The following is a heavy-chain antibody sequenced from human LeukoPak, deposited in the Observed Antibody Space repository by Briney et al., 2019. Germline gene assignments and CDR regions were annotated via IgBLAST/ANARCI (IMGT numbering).Heavy chain of an antibody. CDR3: ARDGDYYYYGMDV. V-gene: IGHV4-30-4*01. Sequence: PSETLSLTCTVSGGSISSGDYYWSWIRQPPGKGLEWIGYIYYSGSTYYNPSLKSRVTISVDTSKNQFSLKLSSVTAADTAVYYCARDGDYYYYGMDVWGQGTTVTVSS. CDR2: IYYSGST. CDR1: GGSISSGDYY. D-gene: IGHD7-27*01. J-gene: IGHJ6*02.